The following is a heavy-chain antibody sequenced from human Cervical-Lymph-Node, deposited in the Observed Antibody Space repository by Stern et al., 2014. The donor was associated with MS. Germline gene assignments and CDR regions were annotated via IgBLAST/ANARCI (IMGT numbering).Heavy chain of an antibody. D-gene: IGHD3-10*01. J-gene: IGHJ4*02. CDR1: GFTFDDYT. CDR2: ISWNGANT. CDR3: VKDNLKFSYGWGRFSYFDY. Sequence: EVQLVESGGAVVQPGGSLRLSCAASGFTFDDYTLHWVRQGPGKGLEWVSLISWNGANTLYADSVKGRFTISRDNNEHSLHLQMNSLRTEDTAFYYCVKDNLKFSYGWGRFSYFDYWGQGALVTVSS. V-gene: IGHV3-43*01.